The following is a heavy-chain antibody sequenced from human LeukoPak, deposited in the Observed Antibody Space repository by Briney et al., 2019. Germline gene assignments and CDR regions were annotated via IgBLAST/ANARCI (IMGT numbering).Heavy chain of an antibody. Sequence: ASVKVSCKASGYTFTSYYMHWVRQAPGQGLEWMGIINPSGGSTSYAQKFQGRVTMTRDMSTSTVYMELGSLRSEDTAVYYCAMRRITIFGVDPWGYFDYWGQGTLVTVSS. CDR1: GYTFTSYY. V-gene: IGHV1-46*01. CDR2: INPSGGST. D-gene: IGHD3-3*01. J-gene: IGHJ4*02. CDR3: AMRRITIFGVDPWGYFDY.